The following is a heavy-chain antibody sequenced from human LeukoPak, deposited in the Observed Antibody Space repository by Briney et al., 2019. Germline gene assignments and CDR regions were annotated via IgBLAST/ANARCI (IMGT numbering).Heavy chain of an antibody. D-gene: IGHD3-3*01. CDR3: ARAYDFWSGYYKDDAFDI. J-gene: IGHJ3*02. Sequence: PSETLSLTCTVSGGSISSYYWSWIRQPAGKGLEWIGRIYTSGSTNYNPSLKSRVTMSVDTSKNQFSLKLSSVTAADTAVYYCARAYDFWSGYYKDDAFDIWGQGTMVTVSS. CDR1: GGSISSYY. V-gene: IGHV4-4*07. CDR2: IYTSGST.